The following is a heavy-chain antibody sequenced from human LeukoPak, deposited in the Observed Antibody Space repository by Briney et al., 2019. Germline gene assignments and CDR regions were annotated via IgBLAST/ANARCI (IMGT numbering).Heavy chain of an antibody. V-gene: IGHV4-34*01. CDR3: ARESAAGPPNYFDY. Sequence: KASETLSLTCAVYGGSFSGYYWSWIRQPPGKGLEWIGEINHSESTNYNPSLKSRVTISVDTSKNQFSLKLSSVTAADTAVYYCARESAAGPPNYFDYWGQGTLVTVSS. CDR2: INHSEST. CDR1: GGSFSGYY. J-gene: IGHJ4*02. D-gene: IGHD6-13*01.